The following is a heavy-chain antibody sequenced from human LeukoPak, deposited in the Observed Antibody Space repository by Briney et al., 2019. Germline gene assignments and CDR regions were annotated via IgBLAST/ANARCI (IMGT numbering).Heavy chain of an antibody. CDR2: INSVGSST. J-gene: IGHJ3*02. Sequence: PGESLRLSCAASGFTFSNYWMSWVRQAPGKGLVWVSRINSVGSSTTYADSVKGRFTISRDNAKNTLYLQMNSLRAEDTAVYYCAREGYGLHDAFDIWGQGTMITVFS. D-gene: IGHD5-12*01. V-gene: IGHV3-74*01. CDR3: AREGYGLHDAFDI. CDR1: GFTFSNYW.